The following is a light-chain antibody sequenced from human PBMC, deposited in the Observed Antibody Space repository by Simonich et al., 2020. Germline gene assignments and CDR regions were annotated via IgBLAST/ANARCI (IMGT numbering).Light chain of an antibody. V-gene: IGLV3-10*01. CDR3: YSTDSSGNHWV. CDR1: KLGDKY. CDR2: EDS. J-gene: IGLJ3*02. Sequence: SYELTQPPSVSLSPGQTSSITCSGDKLGDKYAYWYQQKSGQAPVLVIYEDSKRPSGIPERFSGSSSGTMATLTISGAQVEDEADYYCYSTDSSGNHWVFGGGTKLTVL.